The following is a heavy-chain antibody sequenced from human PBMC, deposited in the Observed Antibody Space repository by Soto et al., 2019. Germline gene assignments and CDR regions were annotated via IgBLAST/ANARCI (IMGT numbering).Heavy chain of an antibody. V-gene: IGHV3-30*03. J-gene: IGHJ6*02. D-gene: IGHD2-21*02. CDR2: ISYDGSNK. CDR1: GFTFSSYG. Sequence: GGSLRLSCAASGFTFSSYGMHWVRQAPCKGLEWVAVISYDGSNKYYADSVKGRFTMSRDNSKNTLYLQMNTLRAEDTAVYYCVRDKYGVTSAYGMDVWGQGTTVTVSS. CDR3: VRDKYGVTSAYGMDV.